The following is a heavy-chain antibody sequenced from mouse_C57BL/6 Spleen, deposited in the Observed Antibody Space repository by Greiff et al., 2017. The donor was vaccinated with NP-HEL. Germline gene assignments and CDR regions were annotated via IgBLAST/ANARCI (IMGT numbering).Heavy chain of an antibody. CDR3: ARGEAWITTLRVFDY. Sequence: EVQLQQSGPGLVKPSQSLSLTCSVTGYSITSGYYWNWIRQFPGNKLEWMGYISYDGSNNYNPSLKNRISINRDTSKNQFFLKLNSVTTEDTATYYCARGEAWITTLRVFDYWGQGTTLTVSS. J-gene: IGHJ2*01. CDR2: ISYDGSN. D-gene: IGHD1-1*01. CDR1: GYSITSGYY. V-gene: IGHV3-6*01.